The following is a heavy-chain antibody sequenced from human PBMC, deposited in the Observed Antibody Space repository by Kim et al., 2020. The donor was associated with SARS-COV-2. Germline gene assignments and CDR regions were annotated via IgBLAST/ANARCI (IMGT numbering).Heavy chain of an antibody. CDR2: INHSGTT. CDR1: GESFSGFY. V-gene: IGHV4-34*01. D-gene: IGHD3-10*01. Sequence: SETLSLTCAVYGESFSGFYWSWIRQPPGKGLEWIGEINHSGTTNYCPSLKSRVTISVDTSKNQFSLKLSSVTAADTAVYYCARTRAAMTRGFINHYYYYMDVWGKGTTVTVSS. CDR3: ARTRAAMTRGFINHYYYYMDV. J-gene: IGHJ6*03.